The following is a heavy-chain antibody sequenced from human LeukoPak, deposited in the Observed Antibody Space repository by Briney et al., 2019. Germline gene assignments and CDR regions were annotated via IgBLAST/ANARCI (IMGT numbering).Heavy chain of an antibody. CDR3: ARAYDYVWGSYRYPDY. D-gene: IGHD3-16*02. J-gene: IGHJ4*02. Sequence: GGSLRLSCAASGFTFSSYSMNWVRQAPGKGLEWVSSISSSSSYIYYADSVKGRFTISRDNAKNSLYLQTNSLRAEDTAVYYCARAYDYVWGSYRYPDYWGQGTLVTVSS. CDR2: ISSSSSYI. V-gene: IGHV3-21*01. CDR1: GFTFSSYS.